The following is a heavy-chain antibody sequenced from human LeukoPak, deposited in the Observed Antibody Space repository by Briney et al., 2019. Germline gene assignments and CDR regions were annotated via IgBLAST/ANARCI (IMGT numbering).Heavy chain of an antibody. CDR2: ISSSSKYI. CDR3: ARGLVPAAVEFDY. J-gene: IGHJ4*02. CDR1: GFTFRSYS. V-gene: IGHV3-21*01. D-gene: IGHD2-2*01. Sequence: GGFLRLSCADSGFTFRSYSMNWVRQAPGKGLEWVSSISSSSKYIYYADSVKGRFTISRDNAKNSLYLQMNSLRAEDTATYYCARGLVPAAVEFDYWGQGTLVTVSS.